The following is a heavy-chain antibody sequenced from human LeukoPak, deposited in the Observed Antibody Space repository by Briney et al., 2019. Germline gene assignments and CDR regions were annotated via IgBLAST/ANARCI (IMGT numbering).Heavy chain of an antibody. J-gene: IGHJ4*02. CDR3: ARDSKARNYYDSSGGPYYFDY. CDR1: GYTFTSYY. Sequence: ASVKVSCKASGYTFTSYYMHWVRQAPGQGGEGMGIINPSGGSTSYAQKFQGRVTMTRDTSTSTVYMELSSLRSEDTAVYYCARDSKARNYYDSSGGPYYFDYWGQGTLVTVSS. D-gene: IGHD3-22*01. V-gene: IGHV1-46*01. CDR2: INPSGGST.